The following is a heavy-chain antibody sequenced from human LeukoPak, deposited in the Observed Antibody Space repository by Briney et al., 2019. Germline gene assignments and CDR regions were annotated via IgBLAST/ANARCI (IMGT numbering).Heavy chain of an antibody. J-gene: IGHJ2*01. CDR1: GGSISSGASD. CDR2: INHSGST. V-gene: IGHV4-31*03. Sequence: SETLSLTCTVSGGSISSGASDWGWIRQHPKRGLEWVGYINHSGSTYYNPSLGTRVTMSVDTSKNQFSLKLSSVTAADSAVYYCARAARQGFTMIVVPFFYFDLWGRGTLVTVSS. D-gene: IGHD3-22*01. CDR3: ARAARQGFTMIVVPFFYFDL.